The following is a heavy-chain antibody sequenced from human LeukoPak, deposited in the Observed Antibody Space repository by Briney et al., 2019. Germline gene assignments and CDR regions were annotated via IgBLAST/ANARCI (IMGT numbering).Heavy chain of an antibody. CDR1: GFTFDSFS. Sequence: GGSLRLSCAASGFTFDSFSINWVRQAPGKGLEWVASISSSTTYIYYAGSVKGRFTISRDNAKNLVYLEMNSLRAEDTAVYYCARVPGEMGATLAYLDYWGQGTLVTVSS. V-gene: IGHV3-21*01. D-gene: IGHD1-26*01. CDR2: ISSSTTYI. CDR3: ARVPGEMGATLAYLDY. J-gene: IGHJ4*02.